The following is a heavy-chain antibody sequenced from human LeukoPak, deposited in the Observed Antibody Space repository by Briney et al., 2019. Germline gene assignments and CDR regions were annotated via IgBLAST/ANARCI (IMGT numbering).Heavy chain of an antibody. CDR2: ISSSSSYI. J-gene: IGHJ4*02. D-gene: IGHD1-1*01. CDR1: GFTFSSYS. V-gene: IGHV3-21*01. CDR3: ARGESWNALNY. Sequence: GGSLRLSCAAPGFTFSSYSMNWVRQAPGKGLEWVSSISSSSSYIYYADSVKGRFTISRDNAKNSLYLQMNSLRAEDTAVYYCARGESWNALNYWGQGTLVTVSS.